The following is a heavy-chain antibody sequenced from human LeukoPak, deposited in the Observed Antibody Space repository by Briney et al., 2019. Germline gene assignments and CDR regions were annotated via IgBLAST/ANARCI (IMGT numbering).Heavy chain of an antibody. V-gene: IGHV1-69*04. CDR3: ARSKVPRDAFDI. CDR2: IIPIRGIA. J-gene: IGHJ3*02. CDR1: GGTFSSYA. Sequence: SVKVSCKASGGTFSSYAISWVRQAPGQGLEWMGRIIPIRGIANYAQKFQGRVTITADKSTSTAYMELSSLRSEDTAVYYCARSKVPRDAFDIWGQGTMVTVSS. D-gene: IGHD1-1*01.